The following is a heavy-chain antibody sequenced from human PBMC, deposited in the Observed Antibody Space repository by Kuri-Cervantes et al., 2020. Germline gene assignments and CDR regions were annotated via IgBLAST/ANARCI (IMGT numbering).Heavy chain of an antibody. V-gene: IGHV1-69*13. CDR2: IIPIFGTA. D-gene: IGHD5-18*01. CDR1: GGTFSSYA. CDR3: ARVIVDTAMIITPDAFDI. Sequence: SVKVSCKASGGTFSSYAISWVRQAPGQGLEWMGGIIPIFGTANYAQKFQGRVTITADESTSTAYMELSSLRSEDTAVYYCARVIVDTAMIITPDAFDIWGQGTMVTVSS. J-gene: IGHJ3*02.